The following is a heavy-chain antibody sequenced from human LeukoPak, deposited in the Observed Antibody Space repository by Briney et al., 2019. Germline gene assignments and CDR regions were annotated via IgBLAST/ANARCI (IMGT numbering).Heavy chain of an antibody. CDR2: IHYTGST. J-gene: IGHJ4*02. CDR3: ARDRSQYSGYDGYYFDY. CDR1: GGSISSYY. V-gene: IGHV4-59*01. Sequence: PSETLSLTCTVSGGSISSYYWSWIRQSPGKGLECIGYIHYTGSTNYNPSLKSRVTISVETSKNQFSLKLKSVTAADTAVYYCARDRSQYSGYDGYYFDYWGQGTLVTVSS. D-gene: IGHD5-12*01.